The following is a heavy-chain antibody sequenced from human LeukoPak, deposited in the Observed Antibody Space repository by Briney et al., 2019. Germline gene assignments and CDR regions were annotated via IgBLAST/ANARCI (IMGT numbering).Heavy chain of an antibody. J-gene: IGHJ4*02. CDR3: ARGPSYYDFWSGYSYGY. CDR2: INHSGST. V-gene: IGHV4-34*01. CDR1: GGSFSGDY. Sequence: SETLSLTCAVYGGSFSGDYWSWIRQPPGKGLEWLGEINHSGSTNYNPSLKSRVTISVDTSKNQFSLKLSSVTAADTAVYCCARGPSYYDFWSGYSYGYWGQGTLVTVSS. D-gene: IGHD3-3*01.